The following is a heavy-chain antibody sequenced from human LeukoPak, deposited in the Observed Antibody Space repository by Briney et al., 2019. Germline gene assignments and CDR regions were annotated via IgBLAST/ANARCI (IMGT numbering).Heavy chain of an antibody. Sequence: SSETLSLTCTVSGGSISSSSYYWGWIRQPPGKGLEWIGSIYYSGSTYYNPSLKSRVTISVDTSKNQFSLKLSSVTAADTAVYYCARDSAQLVPDNWFDPWGQGTLVTVSS. D-gene: IGHD6-13*01. CDR3: ARDSAQLVPDNWFDP. V-gene: IGHV4-39*07. CDR1: GGSISSSSYY. CDR2: IYYSGST. J-gene: IGHJ5*02.